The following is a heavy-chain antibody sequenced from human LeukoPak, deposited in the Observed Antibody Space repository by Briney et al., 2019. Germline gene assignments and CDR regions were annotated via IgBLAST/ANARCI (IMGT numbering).Heavy chain of an antibody. V-gene: IGHV3-23*01. CDR3: AKVGSGYDWGAYYYYGMDV. CDR1: GFTFSGSA. J-gene: IGHJ6*02. CDR2: ISGSGGST. Sequence: PGGSLRLSCAASGFTFSGSAMHWVRQASGKGLEWVSAISGSGGSTYYADSVKGRFTISRDNSKNTLYLQMNSLRAEDTAVYYCAKVGSGYDWGAYYYYGMDVWGQGTTVTVSS. D-gene: IGHD5-12*01.